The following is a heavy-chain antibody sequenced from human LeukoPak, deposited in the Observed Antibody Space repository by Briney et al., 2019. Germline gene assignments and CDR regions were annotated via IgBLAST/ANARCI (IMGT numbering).Heavy chain of an antibody. J-gene: IGHJ4*02. CDR2: ISGSGGTT. Sequence: GGSLRLAWAVSGFTFSSYSMSWVRQAPGKGLEWVSSISGSGGTTFYADYVKGRFNICRNNSKNTLYLQMNSLRGEDTAVYYCAKNRGYYYGSGSYYDYWGQGTLVTVSS. D-gene: IGHD3-10*01. CDR3: AKNRGYYYGSGSYYDY. V-gene: IGHV3-23*01. CDR1: GFTFSSYS.